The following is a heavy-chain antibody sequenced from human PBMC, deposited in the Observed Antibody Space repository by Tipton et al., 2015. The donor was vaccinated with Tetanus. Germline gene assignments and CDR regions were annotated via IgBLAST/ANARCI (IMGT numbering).Heavy chain of an antibody. V-gene: IGHV1-3*04. J-gene: IGHJ4*02. Sequence: QVQLVQSGAEVKKPGASVKVSCKASGYTFIRYAMHWVRQAPGHRPEWMGWINTGNGHTKYSQKLQGRVTFTRDTSATTSYMELSSLNSEDTAMYYCARSFRPRRITMVRGALGYFDYWGQGTQITVSS. CDR2: INTGNGHT. CDR1: GYTFIRYA. D-gene: IGHD3-10*01. CDR3: ARSFRPRRITMVRGALGYFDY.